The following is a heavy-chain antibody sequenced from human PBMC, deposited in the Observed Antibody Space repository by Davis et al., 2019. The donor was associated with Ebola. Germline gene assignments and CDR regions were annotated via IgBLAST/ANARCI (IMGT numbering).Heavy chain of an antibody. CDR2: IYSTGTT. D-gene: IGHD6-19*01. CDR3: ARDGGAVAVSFFDS. CDR1: GFIVSSNY. Sequence: PGGSLRLSCAVSGFIVSSNYMSWVRQAPGKGLEWVSVIYSTGTTYYADSVRGRFTISRDISKNTVYLQMNNLRAEDTAVYYCARDGGAVAVSFFDSWGQGTLVTVSS. J-gene: IGHJ4*02. V-gene: IGHV3-66*03.